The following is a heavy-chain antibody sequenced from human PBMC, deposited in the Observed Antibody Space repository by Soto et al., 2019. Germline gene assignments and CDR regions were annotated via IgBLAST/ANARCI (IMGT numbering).Heavy chain of an antibody. Sequence: SETLSLTCTVSGGSISGTNTYCAWIRQPPGKGLEWIGNVHSSGSGHYSPSLKSRAAISLDASANQFSLRLNSVTAADTAVYYCARHKGAWHCANDCYSTFDIWGPGTMVTVSS. J-gene: IGHJ3*02. CDR3: ARHKGAWHCANDCYSTFDI. V-gene: IGHV4-39*01. D-gene: IGHD2-21*02. CDR1: GGSISGTNTY. CDR2: VHSSGSG.